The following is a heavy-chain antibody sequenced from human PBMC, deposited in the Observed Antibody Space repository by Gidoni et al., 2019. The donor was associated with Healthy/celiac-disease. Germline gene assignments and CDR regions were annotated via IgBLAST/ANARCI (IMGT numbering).Heavy chain of an antibody. CDR1: GFTFRRYA. V-gene: IGHV3-23*01. D-gene: IGHD5-18*01. CDR2: ISGSGGST. J-gene: IGHJ4*02. Sequence: EVQLLESGGGLVQPGGSLRLSCAASGFTFRRYAMSWVRQAPGKGLECVSAISGSGGSTYDADSVKGRFTISRDNSKNTLYLQMNSLRAEDTAVYYCAKVGVMQIQLWLLSFFDYWGQGTLVTVSS. CDR3: AKVGVMQIQLWLLSFFDY.